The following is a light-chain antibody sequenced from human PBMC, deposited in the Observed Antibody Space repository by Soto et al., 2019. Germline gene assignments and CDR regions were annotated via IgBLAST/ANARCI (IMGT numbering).Light chain of an antibody. CDR1: QSISSY. V-gene: IGKV1-6*01. CDR3: LQDYNYPWT. Sequence: IQMTQSPSSLSASVGDRVAITCRASQSISSYLNWYQQKPGKAPKLLIYAASSLQSGVPSRFSGSGSGTDFTLTISSLQPEDFATYYCLQDYNYPWTFGQGTKVDI. J-gene: IGKJ1*01. CDR2: AAS.